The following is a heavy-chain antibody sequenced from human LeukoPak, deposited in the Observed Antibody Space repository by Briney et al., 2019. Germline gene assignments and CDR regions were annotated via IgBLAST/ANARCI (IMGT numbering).Heavy chain of an antibody. V-gene: IGHV1-69*04. CDR1: GGTFSSYA. CDR2: IIPILGIA. CDR3: ARDGNPYDSSGYYLEY. Sequence: SVKVSCKASGGTFSSYAISWVRQAPGQGLEWMGRIIPILGIANYAQKFQGRVTITADKSTSTAYMELSSLRSEDTAVYYCARDGNPYDSSGYYLEYWGQGTLVTVSS. D-gene: IGHD3-22*01. J-gene: IGHJ4*02.